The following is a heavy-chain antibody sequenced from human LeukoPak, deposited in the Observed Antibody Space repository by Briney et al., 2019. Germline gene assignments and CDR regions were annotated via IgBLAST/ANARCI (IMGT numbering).Heavy chain of an antibody. V-gene: IGHV3-11*01. CDR2: ISSSGNTI. D-gene: IGHD1-26*01. CDR1: GFTFSDYY. CDR3: ARSTRRDSEIALAEYFQH. Sequence: GGSLRLSCAASGFTFSDYYMSWIRQAPGKGLEWVSYISSSGNTIYYADSVKGRFTISRDNAKNSLYLQMNSLRAEDTTVYYCARSTRRDSEIALAEYFQHWGQGTLVTVSS. J-gene: IGHJ1*01.